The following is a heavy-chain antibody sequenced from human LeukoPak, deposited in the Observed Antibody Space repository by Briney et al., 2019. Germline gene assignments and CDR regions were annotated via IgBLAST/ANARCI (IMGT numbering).Heavy chain of an antibody. CDR1: GYTFTGYY. J-gene: IGHJ6*02. V-gene: IGHV1-2*02. D-gene: IGHD6-13*01. CDR2: INPNSGGT. Sequence: ASVKVSCKASGYTFTGYYMHWVRQAPGQGLEWMGWINPNSGGTNYAQKFQGRVTMTRDTSISTAYMELSRLGSDDTAVYYCARDGADSSKDSYYYYGMDVWGQGTTVTVSS. CDR3: ARDGADSSKDSYYYYGMDV.